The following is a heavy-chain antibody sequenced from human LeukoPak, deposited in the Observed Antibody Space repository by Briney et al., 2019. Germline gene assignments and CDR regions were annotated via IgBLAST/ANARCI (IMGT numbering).Heavy chain of an antibody. V-gene: IGHV1-24*01. CDR2: FDPEDGET. D-gene: IGHD4-23*01. CDR3: ASRGLGYGGNSVVYFDY. Sequence: ASVKVSCKVSGYTHTELSMHWVRQAPGKGLEWMGGFDPEDGETIYAQKFQGRVTMTEDTSTDTAYMELSSLRSEDTAVYYCASRGLGYGGNSVVYFDYWGQGTLVTVSS. J-gene: IGHJ4*02. CDR1: GYTHTELS.